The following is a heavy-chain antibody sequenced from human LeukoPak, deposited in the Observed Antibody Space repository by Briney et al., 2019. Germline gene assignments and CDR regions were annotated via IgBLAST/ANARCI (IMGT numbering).Heavy chain of an antibody. CDR2: INHSGST. V-gene: IGHV4-34*01. Sequence: SETLSLTCAVYGGSFSGYYWSWIRQPPGKGLEWIGEINHSGSTNYNPSLKSRVTISVDTSKNQSSLKLSSVTAADTAVYYCARAYGSGTAADYWGQGTLVTVSS. CDR1: GGSFSGYY. J-gene: IGHJ4*02. D-gene: IGHD3-10*01. CDR3: ARAYGSGTAADY.